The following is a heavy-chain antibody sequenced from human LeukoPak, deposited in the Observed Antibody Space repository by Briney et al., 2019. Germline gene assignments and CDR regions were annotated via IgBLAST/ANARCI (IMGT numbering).Heavy chain of an antibody. CDR1: GGSISSGGYY. J-gene: IGHJ4*02. Sequence: TLSLTCTVSGGSISSGGYYWSWIRQRPGKGLEWIGYIYYSGSSYYNPSLKSRVTISVDTSKNQFSLKLTSVTAADTAVYYCARGEMATTYYFDYWGQGTLVTVSS. CDR2: IYYSGSS. CDR3: ARGEMATTYYFDY. V-gene: IGHV4-31*03. D-gene: IGHD5-24*01.